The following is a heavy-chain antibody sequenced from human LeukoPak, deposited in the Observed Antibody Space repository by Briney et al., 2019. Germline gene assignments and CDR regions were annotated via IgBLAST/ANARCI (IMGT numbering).Heavy chain of an antibody. Sequence: GASVKVSCKASGYTFTSYDINWARQATGQGLEWMGWMNPNSGNTGYAQKFQGRVTMTRNTSISTAYMELSSLRSEDTAVYYCARVSSSWYSWFDPWGQGTLVTVSS. CDR3: ARVSSSWYSWFDP. V-gene: IGHV1-8*01. CDR1: GYTFTSYD. CDR2: MNPNSGNT. D-gene: IGHD6-13*01. J-gene: IGHJ5*02.